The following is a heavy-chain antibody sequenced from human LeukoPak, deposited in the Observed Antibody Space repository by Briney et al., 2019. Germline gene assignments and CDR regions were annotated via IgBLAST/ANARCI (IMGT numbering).Heavy chain of an antibody. J-gene: IGHJ5*02. D-gene: IGHD6-19*01. CDR1: GGSISSSNW. Sequence: SETLSLTCAVSGGSISSSNWWSWVRQPPGKGLEWIGEIYHSGSTNYNPSLKSRVTISVDKSKNQFSLKLSSVTAADTAVYYCARAEGSRSLIFDPWGQGTLVTVSS. CDR3: ARAEGSRSLIFDP. V-gene: IGHV4-4*02. CDR2: IYHSGST.